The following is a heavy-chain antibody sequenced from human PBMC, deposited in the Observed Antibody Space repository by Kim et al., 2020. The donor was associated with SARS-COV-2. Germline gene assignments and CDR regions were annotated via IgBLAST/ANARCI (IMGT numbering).Heavy chain of an antibody. D-gene: IGHD2-8*01. CDR2: IRQDGGQT. CDR1: GFTFSNYW. V-gene: IGHV3-7*03. CDR3: TRDRNNVCTDVPNDY. Sequence: GGSLRLSCVVSGFTFSNYWMGWVRQAPGKGLEWVATIRQDGGQTFYLDSVKGRFTISRDNAKDSLYLHLNSLRAEDTAMYYCTRDRNNVCTDVPNDYWGQGTLVTVSS. J-gene: IGHJ4*02.